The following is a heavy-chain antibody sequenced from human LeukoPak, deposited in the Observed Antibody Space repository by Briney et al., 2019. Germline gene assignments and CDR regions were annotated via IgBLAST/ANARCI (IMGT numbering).Heavy chain of an antibody. Sequence: SVKVSCKASGGTFSSYAISWVRQAPGQGLEWMGGIIPIFGAANYAQKFQGRVTITADESTSTAYMERSSLRSEDTAVYYCASPPLTDYYYYTDAWGKGTTVTVSS. CDR3: ASPPLTDYYYYTDA. CDR2: IIPIFGAA. CDR1: GGTFSSYA. V-gene: IGHV1-69*13. J-gene: IGHJ6*03.